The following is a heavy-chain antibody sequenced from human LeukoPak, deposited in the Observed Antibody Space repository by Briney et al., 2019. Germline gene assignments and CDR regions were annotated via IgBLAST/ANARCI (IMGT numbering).Heavy chain of an antibody. Sequence: SETLSLTCTVSGGSISSSSYYWGWIRQPPGKGLEWIGSIYYSGSTYYNPSLKSRVTISVDTSKNQFSLKLSSVTAADTAVYYCARVRRLTVTTDWFDPWGQGTLVTVSS. D-gene: IGHD4-11*01. CDR3: ARVRRLTVTTDWFDP. CDR2: IYYSGST. V-gene: IGHV4-39*07. CDR1: GGSISSSSYY. J-gene: IGHJ5*02.